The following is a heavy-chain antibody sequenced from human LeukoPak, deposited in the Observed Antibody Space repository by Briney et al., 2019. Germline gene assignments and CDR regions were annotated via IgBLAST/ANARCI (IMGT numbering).Heavy chain of an antibody. CDR1: GFTFSSYE. CDR3: ARENTGYSSSHLDY. CDR2: ISSSGSTI. Sequence: GGSLRLSCAASGFTFSSYEMNWVRQAPGKGLEWVSYISSSGSTIYYADSVKGRFTISRDNAKNSLYLQMNSLRAEDTAVYYCARENTGYSSSHLDYWGQGTLVTVSS. D-gene: IGHD6-13*01. V-gene: IGHV3-48*03. J-gene: IGHJ4*02.